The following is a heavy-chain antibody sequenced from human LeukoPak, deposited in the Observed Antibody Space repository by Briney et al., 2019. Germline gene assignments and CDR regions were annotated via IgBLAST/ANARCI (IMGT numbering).Heavy chain of an antibody. CDR3: ARQYIDILTGYHRGELYWYFDL. D-gene: IGHD3-9*01. Sequence: SETLSLTCSVSGGSISSGSYYWSWIRQPAGKGLEWIGRIYTSGSTNYNPSLKSRVTISVDTSKNQFSLKLRSVTAADTAVYYCARQYIDILTGYHRGELYWYFDLWGRGTLVTVSS. J-gene: IGHJ2*01. CDR1: GGSISSGSYY. CDR2: IYTSGST. V-gene: IGHV4-61*02.